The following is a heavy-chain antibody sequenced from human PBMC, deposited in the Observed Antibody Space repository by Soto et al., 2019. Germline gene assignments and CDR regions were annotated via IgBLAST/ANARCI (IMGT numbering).Heavy chain of an antibody. D-gene: IGHD2-15*01. CDR1: GGTFSSYA. Sequence: QVQLVQSGAEVKKPGSSVKVSCKASGGTFSSYAISWVRQAPGQGLEWMGGIIPIFGTANYAQKFQGRVTITADKSTSTAYMELSSLRSEDTAVYYCASDTIGYCSGGSCYPGAFDIWGQGTMVTVSS. V-gene: IGHV1-69*06. CDR2: IIPIFGTA. J-gene: IGHJ3*02. CDR3: ASDTIGYCSGGSCYPGAFDI.